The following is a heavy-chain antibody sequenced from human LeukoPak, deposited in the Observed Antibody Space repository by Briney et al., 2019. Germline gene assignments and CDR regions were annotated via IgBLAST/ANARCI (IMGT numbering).Heavy chain of an antibody. Sequence: ASVKVSCKASGYTFTSYDINWVRQATGQGLEWMGYMNPNSGEIVYAQKFQGRVTMTRNTSISTAYMELSSLRSEDTAVYYCARRRALAWFDPWGQGTLVTVSS. V-gene: IGHV1-8*01. CDR1: GYTFTSYD. CDR2: MNPNSGEI. J-gene: IGHJ5*02. CDR3: ARRRALAWFDP.